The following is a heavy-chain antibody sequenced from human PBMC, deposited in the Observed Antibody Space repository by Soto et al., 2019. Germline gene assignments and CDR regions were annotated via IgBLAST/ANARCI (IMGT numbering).Heavy chain of an antibody. CDR2: IYFSGST. V-gene: IGHV4-31*03. Sequence: QLQLQESGPGLVKPSQPLSLTCNVSGVSISLGGYYWSWIRQHPGKGLEWIGHIYFSGSTYYSPSLKSRVTMSGDESNNQFSLRLSSVTAADSAVYFCARGGSSGYAWGQGTLVTVSS. D-gene: IGHD6-6*01. CDR1: GVSISLGGYY. J-gene: IGHJ5*02. CDR3: ARGGSSGYA.